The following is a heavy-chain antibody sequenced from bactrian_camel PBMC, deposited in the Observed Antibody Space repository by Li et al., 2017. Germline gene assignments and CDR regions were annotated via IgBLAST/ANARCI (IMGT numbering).Heavy chain of an antibody. J-gene: IGHJ3*01. D-gene: IGHD5*01. CDR3: ARGGGSLDA. Sequence: HVQLVESGGGLVQPGGSLRLSCAASGFTFSSNYMSWVRQAPGKGLEWVSLINKSSGTYYADSVKGRFTISRDASKNTLYLQLNSLKTEDTAMYYCARGGGSLDAWGQGTQVTVS. V-gene: IGHV3-2*01. CDR2: INKSSGT. CDR1: GFTFSSNY.